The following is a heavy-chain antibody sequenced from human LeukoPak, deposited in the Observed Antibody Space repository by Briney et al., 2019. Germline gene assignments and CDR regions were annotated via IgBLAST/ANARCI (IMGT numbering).Heavy chain of an antibody. CDR2: IDPKSGHT. CDR3: ARDLGYSRRYYDFSD. V-gene: IGHV1-18*01. Sequence: ASVKVSCKTSGYSFKRYTISWLRQAPGQGLEWMAWIDPKSGHTYNVERVQGRVTMTTDTSTTTTYMELRGLTSDDTAVYYCARDLGYSRRYYDFSDWGQGTLVTVSS. J-gene: IGHJ4*02. CDR1: GYSFKRYT. D-gene: IGHD3-3*01.